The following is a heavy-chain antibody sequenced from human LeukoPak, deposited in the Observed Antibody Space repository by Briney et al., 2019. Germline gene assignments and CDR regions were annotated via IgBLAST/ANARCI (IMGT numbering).Heavy chain of an antibody. CDR2: ISYDGSNK. CDR1: GFTFSSYG. Sequence: GRSLRLSCAASGFTFSSYGMHWVRQAPGKGLEWVAVISYDGSNKYYADSVKGRFTISRDNSKNTLYLQMNSLRAEDTAVYYCAKGPAAGDYWGQGTLVTVSS. J-gene: IGHJ4*02. CDR3: AKGPAAGDY. V-gene: IGHV3-30*18. D-gene: IGHD2-2*01.